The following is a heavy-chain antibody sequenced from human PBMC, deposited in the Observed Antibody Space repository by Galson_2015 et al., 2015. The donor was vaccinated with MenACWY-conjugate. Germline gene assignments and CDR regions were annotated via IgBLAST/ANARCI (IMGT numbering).Heavy chain of an antibody. Sequence: SVKVSCKASGYTLTAYAMNWVRQAPGQGLEWMGWINTNTGNQTYAQGFTGRFAFPLDTSVSTAYLQISSLKAEDTAVYYCARDTGTGIFDYWGQGTLVTVSS. CDR1: GYTLTAYA. CDR2: INTNTGNQ. CDR3: ARDTGTGIFDY. J-gene: IGHJ4*02. D-gene: IGHD1-1*01. V-gene: IGHV7-4-1*02.